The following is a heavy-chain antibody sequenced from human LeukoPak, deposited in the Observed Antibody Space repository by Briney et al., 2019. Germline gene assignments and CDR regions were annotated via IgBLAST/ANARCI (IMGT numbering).Heavy chain of an antibody. D-gene: IGHD5-18*01. V-gene: IGHV1-46*01. Sequence: SVKVSCKASGYTFTGYYMHWVRQAPGQGLEWMGRINPSGGGTSYAQKFQGRVTMTRDMSTSTVYMELSSLRSEDTAVYYCARDQDSIGYGENLYWGQGILVTVSS. CDR3: ARDQDSIGYGENLY. CDR1: GYTFTGYY. CDR2: INPSGGGT. J-gene: IGHJ4*02.